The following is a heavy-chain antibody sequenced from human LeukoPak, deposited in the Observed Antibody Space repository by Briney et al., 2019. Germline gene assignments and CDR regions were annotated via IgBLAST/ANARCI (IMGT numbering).Heavy chain of an antibody. CDR3: ARVADYGGNGGYYYYYYYMDV. CDR2: IYYSGST. J-gene: IGHJ6*03. V-gene: IGHV4-59*08. Sequence: SETLSLTCAVSGGSINSYYWSWIRQPPGKGLEWIGYIYYSGSTNYNPSLKSRVTISVHTSKNQFSLKLSSVTAADTAVYYCARVADYGGNGGYYYYYYYMDVWGKGTTVTVSS. D-gene: IGHD4-23*01. CDR1: GGSINSYY.